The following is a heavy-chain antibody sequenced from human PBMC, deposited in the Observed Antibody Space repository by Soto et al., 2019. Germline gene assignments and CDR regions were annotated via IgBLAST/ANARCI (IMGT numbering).Heavy chain of an antibody. CDR2: ISYDGSNR. Sequence: PGGSLRLSCAASGFPFSSYGMHWVRQAPGMWLAWGAVISYDGSNRYYADSVKGRFTISRDNSKNTLYLQMNSLRAEDTAVYYCAKGHYDLWSGYYPWYFEYWGQGTLVTVAS. J-gene: IGHJ4*02. CDR1: GFPFSSYG. D-gene: IGHD3-3*01. CDR3: AKGHYDLWSGYYPWYFEY. V-gene: IGHV3-30*18.